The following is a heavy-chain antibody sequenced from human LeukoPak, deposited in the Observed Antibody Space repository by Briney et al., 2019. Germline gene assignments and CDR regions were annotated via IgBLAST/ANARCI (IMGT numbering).Heavy chain of an antibody. D-gene: IGHD6-19*01. CDR2: IFHTGSA. V-gene: IGHV4-30-2*01. Sequence: SETLSLTCSVSGGSISSGGYYWSWIRQPPEKGLEWIGYIFHTGSADYNTSLKSRVTLSVDKSRNQFSLKLTSVTAADTAVYYCARYYLAVAGTGGDYYYSYYMDVWGKGTTVTVSS. CDR1: GGSISSGGYY. J-gene: IGHJ6*03. CDR3: ARYYLAVAGTGGDYYYSYYMDV.